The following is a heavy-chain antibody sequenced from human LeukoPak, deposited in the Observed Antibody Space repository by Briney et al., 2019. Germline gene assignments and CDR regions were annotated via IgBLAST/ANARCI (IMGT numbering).Heavy chain of an antibody. V-gene: IGHV1-8*01. CDR3: ARGYITMRHALGY. J-gene: IGHJ4*02. CDR1: GYTFTSYD. Sequence: ASVKVSCKASGYTFTSYDINWVRQATGQGLEWMGWMNPNSGNTGYAQKFQGRVTMTRNTSISTAYMELSGLRSEDTAVYYCARGYITMRHALGYWGQGTLVTVSS. D-gene: IGHD3-22*01. CDR2: MNPNSGNT.